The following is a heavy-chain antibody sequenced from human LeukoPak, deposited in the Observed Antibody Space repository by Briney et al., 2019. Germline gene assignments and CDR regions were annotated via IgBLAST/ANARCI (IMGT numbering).Heavy chain of an antibody. V-gene: IGHV3-48*04. CDR2: ISSSSSTI. CDR1: GFTFSSYS. J-gene: IGHJ4*02. CDR3: ARDDAPSSGWSDDY. D-gene: IGHD6-19*01. Sequence: PGGSLRLSCAASGFTFSSYSMNWVRQAPGKGLEWVSYISSSSSTIYYADSVKGRFTISRDNAKNSLYLQMNSLRAEDTAVYYCARDDAPSSGWSDDYWGQGTLVTVSS.